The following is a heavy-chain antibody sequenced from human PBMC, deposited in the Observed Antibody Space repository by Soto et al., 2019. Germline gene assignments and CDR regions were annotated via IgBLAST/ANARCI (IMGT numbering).Heavy chain of an antibody. Sequence: EVQLLESGGGLEQPGGSLRLSCAASGFTFDSFAMTWVRQAPGKGLEWVSAISASGGSTFYADSVKGRFTLSRDSSKNTLYRQMNSLRAEDTAVYYCARGAVMPDSWGQGTLVTVSS. D-gene: IGHD3-16*01. V-gene: IGHV3-23*01. CDR1: GFTFDSFA. CDR2: ISASGGST. CDR3: ARGAVMPDS. J-gene: IGHJ4*02.